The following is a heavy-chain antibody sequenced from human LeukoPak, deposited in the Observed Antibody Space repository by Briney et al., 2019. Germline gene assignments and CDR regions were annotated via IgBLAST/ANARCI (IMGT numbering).Heavy chain of an antibody. J-gene: IGHJ3*02. CDR1: GFIFSSYS. V-gene: IGHV3-48*01. D-gene: IGHD3-22*01. CDR3: VRDHHRRLYDSQARDTFDI. Sequence: PGGSLRLSCAASGFIFSSYSMNWVRQAPGKGLEWVSYISSSSSTMYYAASVKGRFSISRDNAQNSLYLRMNSLRAEDTAVYYCVRDHHRRLYDSQARDTFDIWGQGTMVTVSS. CDR2: ISSSSSTM.